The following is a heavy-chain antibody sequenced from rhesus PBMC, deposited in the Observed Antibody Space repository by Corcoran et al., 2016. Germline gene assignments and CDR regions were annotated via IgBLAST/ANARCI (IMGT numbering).Heavy chain of an antibody. CDR1: GYSISSGYY. D-gene: IGHD6-31*01. V-gene: IGHV4-99*01. CDR3: ARLIAAASDY. J-gene: IGHJ4*01. CDR2: SSGSSGST. Sequence: QVQLQESGPGLVKPSETLSLTCAVSGYSISSGYYCGWFRQPPGKGLEYIGLSSGSSGSTYYNPSLKSRVTISKDTSKNQFSLKLSSVTAADTAVYYCARLIAAASDYWGQGVLVTVSS.